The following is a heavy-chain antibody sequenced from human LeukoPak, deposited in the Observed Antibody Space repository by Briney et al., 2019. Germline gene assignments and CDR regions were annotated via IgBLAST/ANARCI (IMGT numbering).Heavy chain of an antibody. D-gene: IGHD3-9*01. CDR2: IYPGASDT. V-gene: IGHV5-51*01. CDR1: GYSFTSYW. J-gene: IGHJ4*02. CDR3: AIAPPSYDILTGYYGGAFDN. Sequence: GESLKISCKGSGYSFTSYWIGWVRQMPGKGLEWMGIIYPGASDTRYSPSFQGQVTISADKSISTAYLQWSSLKASDTAMYYCAIAPPSYDILTGYYGGAFDNWGQGTLVTVSS.